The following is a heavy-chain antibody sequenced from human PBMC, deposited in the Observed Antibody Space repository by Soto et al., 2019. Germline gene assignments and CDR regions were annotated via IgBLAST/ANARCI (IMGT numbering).Heavy chain of an antibody. Sequence: QLQLQESGPGLVKPSETLSLTCTVSGGSISSSSYYWGWIRQPPGKGLEWIGSIYYSGSTYYNPSLKSRVTISVDTSENQFSLKLSSVTAADTAVYYCAAFGVVTYYYYYYMDVWGKGTTVTVSS. CDR2: IYYSGST. D-gene: IGHD3-3*01. J-gene: IGHJ6*03. V-gene: IGHV4-39*01. CDR1: GGSISSSSYY. CDR3: AAFGVVTYYYYYYMDV.